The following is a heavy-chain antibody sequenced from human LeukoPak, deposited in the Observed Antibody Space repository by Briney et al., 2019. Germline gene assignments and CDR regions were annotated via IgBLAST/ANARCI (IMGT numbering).Heavy chain of an antibody. CDR2: IYHSGST. D-gene: IGHD6-19*01. CDR3: ARGYSSGRKDY. Sequence: TSETLSLTCAVSGYSISGGYYWGWIRQPPGKGLEWIGSIYHSGSTYYNPSLKSRVTISVDTSKNQFSLKLSSVTAADTAVYYCARGYSSGRKDYWGQGTLVTVSS. CDR1: GYSISGGYY. V-gene: IGHV4-38-2*01. J-gene: IGHJ4*02.